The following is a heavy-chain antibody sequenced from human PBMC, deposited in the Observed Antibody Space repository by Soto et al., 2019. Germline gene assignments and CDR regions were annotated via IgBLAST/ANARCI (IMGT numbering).Heavy chain of an antibody. CDR3: ATTIAA. CDR2: IWHDGTNK. CDR1: GFTFSSYG. V-gene: IGHV3-33*01. Sequence: QVQLVESGGGVVQPGRSLRLSCAASGFTFSSYGMHWVRQAPGKGLEWVAVIWHDGTNKYYADSVKGRFTISRDNSKNTMYLQLNSLRAEDTAVYYWATTIAAWGQGPLVAVSS. D-gene: IGHD2-2*01. J-gene: IGHJ5*02.